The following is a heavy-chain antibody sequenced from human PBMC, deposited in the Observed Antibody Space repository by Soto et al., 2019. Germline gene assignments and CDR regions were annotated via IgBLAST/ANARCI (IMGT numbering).Heavy chain of an antibody. J-gene: IGHJ4*02. Sequence: ASVKVSCKASGYTFTGYYMHWVRQAPGQGLEWMGWINPNSGGTNYAQKFQGWVTMTRDTSISTAYMELSRLRSDDTAVYYCATPIAVAGKAFDYWGQGTLVTVSS. CDR1: GYTFTGYY. CDR2: INPNSGGT. D-gene: IGHD6-19*01. CDR3: ATPIAVAGKAFDY. V-gene: IGHV1-2*04.